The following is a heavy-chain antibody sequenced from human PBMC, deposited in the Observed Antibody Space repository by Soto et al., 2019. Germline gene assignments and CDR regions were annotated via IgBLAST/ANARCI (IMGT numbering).Heavy chain of an antibody. CDR1: GVTFSRQD. CDR2: IIPIFGTP. Sequence: QVQLVQSGAEVKKPGSSVKVSCKASGVTFSRQDMRWVRQAPGQGLEWMGGIIPIFGTPQYAEKFQDRVTITADEPTSTAYMELSSLPSEDTAVYYCATNEGRDGYSFDYWGQGTLATVSS. D-gene: IGHD5-12*01. J-gene: IGHJ4*02. V-gene: IGHV1-69*01. CDR3: ATNEGRDGYSFDY.